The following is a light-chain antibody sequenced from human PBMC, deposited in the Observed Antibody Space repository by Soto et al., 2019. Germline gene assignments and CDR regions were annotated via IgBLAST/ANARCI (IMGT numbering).Light chain of an antibody. Sequence: EIVLTQTPGTLSLSPGEGAALSYRASQSVTSSHLAWYQQKPGQAPRLLIYGASTRATGIPDRFSGSGSDTDFSLTIRRLDPEDFAMYYCLLYFSPDRYTFGPGTKVQIK. CDR1: QSVTSSH. J-gene: IGKJ2*01. V-gene: IGKV3-20*01. CDR3: LLYFSPDRYT. CDR2: GAS.